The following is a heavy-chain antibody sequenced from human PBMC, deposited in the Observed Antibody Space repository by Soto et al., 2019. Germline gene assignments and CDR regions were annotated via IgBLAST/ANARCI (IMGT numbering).Heavy chain of an antibody. J-gene: IGHJ6*03. CDR3: ASLVIVPAAMSDYYMDV. CDR2: IHSSGST. D-gene: IGHD2-2*01. CDR1: GVSISKSSYY. V-gene: IGHV4-39*01. Sequence: QLQMEESGPGLVKPSETLSLSCTVSGVSISKSSYYWGWIRQPPGRGLEWIGSIHSSGSTSYNPSLENRVTMSVDTSKNQFSLRLNSVTAADAAVYYCASLVIVPAAMSDYYMDVWGKGATVNVSS.